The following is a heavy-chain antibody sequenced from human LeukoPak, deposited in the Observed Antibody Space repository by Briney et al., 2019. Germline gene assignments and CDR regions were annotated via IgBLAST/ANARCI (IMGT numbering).Heavy chain of an antibody. CDR1: GGSISRYY. J-gene: IGHJ5*02. CDR3: ARHRLNWFDP. Sequence: SDTLSLTCTVSGGSISRYYWSWIRQPPGKGLEWLGEINHSGSTNYNPSLKSRVTLSVEQSKNQFALKLSSGTAADTAVYYCARHRLNWFDPGGQGSLVTVS. CDR2: INHSGST. V-gene: IGHV4-34*01.